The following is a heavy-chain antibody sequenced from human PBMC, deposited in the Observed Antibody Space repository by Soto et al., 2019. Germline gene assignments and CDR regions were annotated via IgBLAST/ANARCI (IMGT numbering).Heavy chain of an antibody. Sequence: KPSETLSLTCTVSGGSISSGGYYWSWIRQHPGKGLEWIGYIYYSGSTYYNPSLKSRVTISVDTSKNQFSLKLSSVTAADTAVYYCARKYCSGGSCSHFDPWGQGTLVTV. V-gene: IGHV4-31*03. J-gene: IGHJ5*02. CDR3: ARKYCSGGSCSHFDP. CDR2: IYYSGST. CDR1: GGSISSGGYY. D-gene: IGHD2-15*01.